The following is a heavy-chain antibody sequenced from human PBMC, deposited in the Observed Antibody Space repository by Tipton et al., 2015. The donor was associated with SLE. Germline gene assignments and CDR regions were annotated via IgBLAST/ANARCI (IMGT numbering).Heavy chain of an antibody. Sequence: LRLSCTVSGGSLTSSSHYWGWIRQPPGKGLEWVGSLHNTGSTNYNPSLKSRVTISVDTSKNQFSLKLSSVSAADTAVYYCARGLNYYDSSGYYPFYYMDVWGKGTTVTVSS. D-gene: IGHD3-22*01. J-gene: IGHJ6*03. CDR1: GGSLTSSSHY. V-gene: IGHV4-39*07. CDR3: ARGLNYYDSSGYYPFYYMDV. CDR2: LHNTGST.